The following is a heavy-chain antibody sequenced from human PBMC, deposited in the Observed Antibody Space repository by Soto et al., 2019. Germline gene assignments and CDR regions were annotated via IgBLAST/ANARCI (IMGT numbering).Heavy chain of an antibody. J-gene: IGHJ4*02. Sequence: SETLSLTCDVSGASITTYYWSWIRQAPGKGLEWIGNVYHTGTTDYNSSLKSRVTISVDTSKNQFSLNMNSVTAADTAVYYCARRLFGRGWPLDSWGQVALVTVSS. CDR1: GASITTYY. CDR2: VYHTGTT. V-gene: IGHV4-59*01. D-gene: IGHD2-21*01. CDR3: ARRLFGRGWPLDS.